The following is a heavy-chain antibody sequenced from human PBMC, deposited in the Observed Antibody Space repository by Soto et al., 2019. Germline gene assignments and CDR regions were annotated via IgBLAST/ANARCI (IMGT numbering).Heavy chain of an antibody. CDR3: ARWWSGSRQGFDP. CDR2: IDYSGST. Sequence: QVQLQESGPGLVKPSQTLSLTCTVSGGSISSGDHYWSWIRQHPGKGLEWIGYIDYSGSTYYNPSLKSRVTISVDTSKNQFSLKLSSVTAADTAVYYCARWWSGSRQGFDPWGQGTLVTVSS. J-gene: IGHJ5*02. CDR1: GGSISSGDHY. D-gene: IGHD3-3*01. V-gene: IGHV4-31*03.